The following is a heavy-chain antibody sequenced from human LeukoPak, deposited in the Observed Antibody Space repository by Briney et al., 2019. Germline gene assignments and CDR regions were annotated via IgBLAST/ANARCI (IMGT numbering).Heavy chain of an antibody. V-gene: IGHV1-69*13. CDR2: IIPIFGTA. D-gene: IGHD2-2*01. J-gene: IGHJ6*04. CDR3: ARDLVSSIPDYYYGMDV. Sequence: RASVKVCCKASGGTFSSYAISWVRQAPGQGLEWMGGIIPIFGTANYAQKFQGRVTITADESTSTAYMELSSLRSEDTAVYYCARDLVSSIPDYYYGMDVWGKGTTVTVSS. CDR1: GGTFSSYA.